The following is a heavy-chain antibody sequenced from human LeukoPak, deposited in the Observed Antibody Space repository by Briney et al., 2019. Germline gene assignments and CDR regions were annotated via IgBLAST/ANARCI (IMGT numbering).Heavy chain of an antibody. D-gene: IGHD1-26*01. J-gene: IGHJ4*02. CDR3: ARGAGALLY. V-gene: IGHV4-34*01. CDR2: INHSGGT. Sequence: SETLSLTCAVYGGSFSGYYWSWIRQPPGKGLEWIGEINHSGGTNYNPSLKSRVTISVDTSKNQFSLKLSSVTAADTAVYYCARGAGALLYWGQGTLVTVSS. CDR1: GGSFSGYY.